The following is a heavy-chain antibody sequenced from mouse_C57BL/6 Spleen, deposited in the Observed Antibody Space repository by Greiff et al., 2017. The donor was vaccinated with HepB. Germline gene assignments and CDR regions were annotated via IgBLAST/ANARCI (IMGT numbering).Heavy chain of an antibody. CDR1: GYAFSSSW. J-gene: IGHJ3*01. Sequence: QVQLQQSGPELVKPGASVKISCKASGYAFSSSWMNWVKQRPGKGLEWIGRIYPGDGDTNYNGKFKGKTTLTADKSSSTAYMKLSSLTSEDSAVCFCAYCYGSSSFAYWGRGTLVTVSA. V-gene: IGHV1-82*01. CDR2: IYPGDGDT. D-gene: IGHD1-1*01. CDR3: AYCYGSSSFAY.